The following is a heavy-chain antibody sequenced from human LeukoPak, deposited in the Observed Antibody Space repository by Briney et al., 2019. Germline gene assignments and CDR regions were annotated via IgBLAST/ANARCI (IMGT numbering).Heavy chain of an antibody. CDR1: GGSISSGSYY. CDR3: ARDWGDNNWFDP. CDR2: IYTSGST. J-gene: IGHJ5*02. Sequence: SETPSLTCTVSGGSISSGSYYWSWIRQPAGKGLEWIGRIYTSGSTNYNPSLKSRVTISVDTSKNQFSLKLSSVTAADTAVYYCARDWGDNNWFDPWGQGTLVTVSS. D-gene: IGHD3-10*01. V-gene: IGHV4-61*02.